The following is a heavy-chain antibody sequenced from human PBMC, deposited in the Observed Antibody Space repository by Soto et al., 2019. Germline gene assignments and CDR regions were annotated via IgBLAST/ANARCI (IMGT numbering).Heavy chain of an antibody. V-gene: IGHV3-30*18. CDR2: ISYDGSNK. CDR3: AKDSDIVVVITTRPPDY. J-gene: IGHJ4*02. Sequence: SLRLSCAASGFTFSSYGMHWVRQAPGKGLEWVAVISYDGSNKYYADSVKGRFTISRDNSKNTLYLQMNSLRAEDTAVYYCAKDSDIVVVITTRPPDYWGQGTLVTVSS. D-gene: IGHD3-22*01. CDR1: GFTFSSYG.